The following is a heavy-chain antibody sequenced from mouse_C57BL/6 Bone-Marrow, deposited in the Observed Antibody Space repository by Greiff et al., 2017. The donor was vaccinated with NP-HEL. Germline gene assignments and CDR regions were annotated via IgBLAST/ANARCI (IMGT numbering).Heavy chain of an antibody. CDR2: INPYNGVT. Sequence: VQLQQSGPVLVKPGASVKMSCKASGYKFTDYYMNWVKQSHGKSLEWIGVINPYNGVTSYNQKFKGKATLTVDKSSSTAYMELNSLTSEDSAVYYCARSIYYDYAYWYFDGWGTGATVTVSS. V-gene: IGHV1-19*01. CDR3: ARSIYYDYAYWYFDG. J-gene: IGHJ1*03. D-gene: IGHD2-4*01. CDR1: GYKFTDYY.